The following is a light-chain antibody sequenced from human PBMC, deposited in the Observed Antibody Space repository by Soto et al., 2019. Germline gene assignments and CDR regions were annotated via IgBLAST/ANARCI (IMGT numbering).Light chain of an antibody. CDR2: GAS. V-gene: IGKV3-20*01. Sequence: EIVLTQSPGTLSLSPVERATLSCRASQSVSNNYLAWYQQKPGQAPRLLIYGASNRATGFPDRFSGSGSGTDFTLTISRLEPQDFAVYYCQQYGSSGTFGQGTKVDIK. CDR3: QQYGSSGT. J-gene: IGKJ1*01. CDR1: QSVSNNY.